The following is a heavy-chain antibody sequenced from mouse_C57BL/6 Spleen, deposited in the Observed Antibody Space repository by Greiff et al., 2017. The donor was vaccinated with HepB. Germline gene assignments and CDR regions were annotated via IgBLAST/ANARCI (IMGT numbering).Heavy chain of an antibody. CDR1: GYTFTDYY. CDR2: INPNNGGT. Sequence: EVQLQQSGPELVKPGASVKISCKASGYTFTDYYMNWVKQSHGKSLEWIGDINPNNGGTSYNQKFKGKATLTVDKSSSTAYLELRRLTSEDSAVYYGARGLRYAMDYWGQGTSVTVSS. D-gene: IGHD1-1*01. J-gene: IGHJ4*01. V-gene: IGHV1-26*01. CDR3: ARGLRYAMDY.